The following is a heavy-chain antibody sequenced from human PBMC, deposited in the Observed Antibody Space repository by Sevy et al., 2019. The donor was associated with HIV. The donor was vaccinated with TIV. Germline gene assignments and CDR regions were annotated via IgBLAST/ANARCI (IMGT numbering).Heavy chain of an antibody. Sequence: ASVKVSCKASGYTFTSYGISWVRQAPGQGLEWMGWISAYNGNTNYAQKLQGRVTMTTDTSTGTAYMELRSLRSDDTAVYYCARDSAHQLLLIWFDPWGQGTLVTVSS. CDR2: ISAYNGNT. CDR1: GYTFTSYG. J-gene: IGHJ5*02. V-gene: IGHV1-18*01. D-gene: IGHD2-2*01. CDR3: ARDSAHQLLLIWFDP.